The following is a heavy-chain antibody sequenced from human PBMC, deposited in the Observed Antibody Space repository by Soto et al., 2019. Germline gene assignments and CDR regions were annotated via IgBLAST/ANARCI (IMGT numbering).Heavy chain of an antibody. J-gene: IGHJ5*02. V-gene: IGHV1-18*04. D-gene: IGHD2-15*01. CDR3: ARADIPEIWFDP. CDR1: GYTFSNYG. Sequence: QVQLVQSGAEVKKPGASVKVSCKASGYTFSNYGLSWVRQAPGQGLEWMGWISAYNGNTNYAKKFQGRVTMTTDASTSTAYMELRSLRSDDTAVYFCARADIPEIWFDPWGQGTLVTGSS. CDR2: ISAYNGNT.